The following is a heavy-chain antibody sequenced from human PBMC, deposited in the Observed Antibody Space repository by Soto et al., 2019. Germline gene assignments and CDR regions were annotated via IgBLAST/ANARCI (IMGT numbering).Heavy chain of an antibody. CDR3: AKDVSIRWIQGYFDY. J-gene: IGHJ4*02. CDR1: GFTFSSYA. V-gene: IGHV3-23*01. D-gene: IGHD5-18*01. CDR2: ISGSGGST. Sequence: PGGSLRLSCAASGFTFSSYAMSWVRQAPGKGLEWVSAISGSGGSTYYADSVKGRFTISRDNSKNTLYLQMNSLRAEDTAVYYCAKDVSIRWIQGYFDYWGQGALVTVSS.